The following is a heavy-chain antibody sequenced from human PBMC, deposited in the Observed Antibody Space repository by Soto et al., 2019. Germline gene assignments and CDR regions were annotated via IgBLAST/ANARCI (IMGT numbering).Heavy chain of an antibody. Sequence: QVQLVQSGAEVKKPGSSVKVSCKASGGTFSSYTISWVRQAPGQGLEWMGRIIPILGIANYAQKFQGRVTITADKSTSTAYMELSSLRSEDTAVYYCARDPSYYGSGSYYGAGWFDPWCQRTLVTVAS. D-gene: IGHD3-10*01. CDR3: ARDPSYYGSGSYYGAGWFDP. V-gene: IGHV1-69*08. J-gene: IGHJ5*02. CDR1: GGTFSSYT. CDR2: IIPILGIA.